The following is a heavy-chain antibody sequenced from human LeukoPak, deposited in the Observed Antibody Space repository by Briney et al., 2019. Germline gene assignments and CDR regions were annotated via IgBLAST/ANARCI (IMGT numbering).Heavy chain of an antibody. D-gene: IGHD2-15*01. J-gene: IGHJ4*02. CDR2: ISSSSSNK. Sequence: GGSLRLSCAASGFPFSRYSMNWVRQAPGEGPEWVSSISSSSSNKDYVDSMKGRFTISRDNSKNTLYLQMNSLRAEDTAVYYCAKTLGYCSGGSCYSGVIDYWGQGTLVTVSS. CDR3: AKTLGYCSGGSCYSGVIDY. V-gene: IGHV3-21*04. CDR1: GFPFSRYS.